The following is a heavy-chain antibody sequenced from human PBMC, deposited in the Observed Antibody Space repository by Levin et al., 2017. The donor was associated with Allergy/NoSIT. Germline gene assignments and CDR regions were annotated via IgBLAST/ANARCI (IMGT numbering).Heavy chain of an antibody. V-gene: IGHV3-30-3*01. J-gene: IGHJ6*02. CDR1: GFSFRRYA. Sequence: HSGGSLRLSCEASGFSFRRYAMHWVRQAAGKGLEWVAFISSDGSNEYYADSVRGRFTISRDKSDNTLSLQMNSLRTEDTAVYYCARDPGFYDSDSGYHHYYDMDVWGQGTTVTVSS. CDR3: ARDPGFYDSDSGYHHYYDMDV. D-gene: IGHD3-22*01. CDR2: ISSDGSNE.